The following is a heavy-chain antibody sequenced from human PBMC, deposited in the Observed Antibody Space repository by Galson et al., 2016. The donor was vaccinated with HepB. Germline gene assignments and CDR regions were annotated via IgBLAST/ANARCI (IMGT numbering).Heavy chain of an antibody. D-gene: IGHD3-16*01. Sequence: TLSLTCTVSGGSITSGGYSYGWIRQHPGKGLEWIGYIYYSGSTYYNPSLKSRVTISVDTSKNQFSLRLSSVTAADTAVYYCARHDYVFGFDIWGQGTMVTVSS. CDR1: GGSITSGGYS. CDR2: IYYSGST. V-gene: IGHV4-31*03. J-gene: IGHJ3*02. CDR3: ARHDYVFGFDI.